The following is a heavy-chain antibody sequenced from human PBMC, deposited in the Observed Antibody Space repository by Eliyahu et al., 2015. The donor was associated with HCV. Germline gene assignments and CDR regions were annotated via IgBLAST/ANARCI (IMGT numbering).Heavy chain of an antibody. V-gene: IGHV4-39*01. CDR2: PFFLGDP. D-gene: IGHD3-22*01. Sequence: QLHLQESGPGQVRPSGTLSLICTVSGGSISSPNHWWGWIRPPPGKGLEWICGFPFFLGDPFTIRPSRXRVTISVDTSKNQFSLSLTSLTAADTAVYYCARRGVDFDNTPLAYWGQGALVTVSS. CDR3: ARRGVDFDNTPLAY. J-gene: IGHJ4*02. CDR1: GGSISSPNHW.